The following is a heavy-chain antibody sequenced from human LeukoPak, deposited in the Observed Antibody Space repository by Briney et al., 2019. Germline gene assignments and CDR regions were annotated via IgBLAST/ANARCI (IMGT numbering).Heavy chain of an antibody. CDR1: GFTFSSYS. D-gene: IGHD3-22*01. J-gene: IGHJ3*02. Sequence: PGGSLRLSCAASGFTFSSYSMNWVRQAPGKGLEWVSYISSSSSTIYYADSVKGRFTISRDNAKNSLYLQMNSLRAEDTAVYYCAREYYYDSSGYPKXAFDIWGQGTMVTXXS. CDR3: AREYYYDSSGYPKXAFDI. CDR2: ISSSSSTI. V-gene: IGHV3-48*01.